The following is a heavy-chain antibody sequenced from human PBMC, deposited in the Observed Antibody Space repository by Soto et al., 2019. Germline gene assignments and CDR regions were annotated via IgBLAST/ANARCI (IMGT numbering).Heavy chain of an antibody. CDR2: IYWDDGK. CDR1: GFSLSTSGVG. V-gene: IGHV2-5*02. D-gene: IGHD3-9*01. CDR3: AHRPAYAISTGYYPFDY. Sequence: QITLKESGPPLVNPTQTLTLTCTFSGFSLSTSGVGVAWIRQPPGRALEWLALIYWDDGKRYSPSLKTRLNINKDTSKNQVVLTLTNVDPLDTATYYCAHRPAYAISTGYYPFDYWGQGSLVTVSS. J-gene: IGHJ4*02.